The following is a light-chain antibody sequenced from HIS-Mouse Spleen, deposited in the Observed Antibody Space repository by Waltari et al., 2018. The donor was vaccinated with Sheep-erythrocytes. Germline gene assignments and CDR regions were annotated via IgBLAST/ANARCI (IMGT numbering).Light chain of an antibody. CDR2: EGS. Sequence: QSALTQPASVSGSPGQSITISFTGTSSDVGSYNLVSWYQQHPGKAPKLMIYEGSKRPSGVSNHFSGSKSGNTASLTISGLQAEDEADYYCCSYAGSYNHVFATGTKVTVL. J-gene: IGLJ1*01. V-gene: IGLV2-23*01. CDR3: CSYAGSYNHV. CDR1: SSDVGSYNL.